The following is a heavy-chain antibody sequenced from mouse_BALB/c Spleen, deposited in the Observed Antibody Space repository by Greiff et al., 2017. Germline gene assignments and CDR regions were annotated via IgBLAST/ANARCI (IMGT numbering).Heavy chain of an antibody. CDR3: AHDYDAWFAY. J-gene: IGHJ3*01. CDR2: IDPANGNT. Sequence: VQLQQSGAELVKPGASVKLSCTASGFNIKDTYIHWVKQRPEQGLEWIGRIDPANGNTKYDPKFQGKATITADTSSNTAYLQLSSLTSEDTAVYYCAHDYDAWFAYWGQGTLVTVSA. CDR1: GFNIKDTY. V-gene: IGHV14-3*02. D-gene: IGHD2-4*01.